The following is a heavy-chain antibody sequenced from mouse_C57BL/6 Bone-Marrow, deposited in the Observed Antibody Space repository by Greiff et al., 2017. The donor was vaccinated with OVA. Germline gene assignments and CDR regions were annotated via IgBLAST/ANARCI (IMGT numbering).Heavy chain of an antibody. J-gene: IGHJ2*01. Sequence: VQLQQPGAELVKPGASVKLSCKASGYTFTSYWMQWVKQRPGQGLEWIGEIDPSDSYTNYNQKFKGKATLTVDTSSSTAYMQLSSLTFEDSAVYYCAKGGFLGYYFDYWGQGTTLTVSS. CDR2: IDPSDSYT. V-gene: IGHV1-50*01. D-gene: IGHD4-1*01. CDR1: GYTFTSYW. CDR3: AKGGFLGYYFDY.